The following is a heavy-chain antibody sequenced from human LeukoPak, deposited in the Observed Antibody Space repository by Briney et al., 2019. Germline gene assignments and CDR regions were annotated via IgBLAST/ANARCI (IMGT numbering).Heavy chain of an antibody. CDR2: INHSGST. J-gene: IGHJ6*03. CDR3: ARHGLKVWYYYYMDV. V-gene: IGHV4-34*01. Sequence: SETLSLTCAVYGGSFSGYYWSWIRQPPGKGLEWIGEINHSGSTNYNPSLKSRVTISVDTSKNQFSLKLSSVTAADTAVYYCARHGLKVWYYYYMDVWGKGPRSPSP. CDR1: GGSFSGYY. D-gene: IGHD3-16*01.